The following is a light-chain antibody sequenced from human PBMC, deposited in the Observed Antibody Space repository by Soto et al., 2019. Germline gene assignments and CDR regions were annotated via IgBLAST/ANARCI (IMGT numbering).Light chain of an antibody. J-gene: IGKJ4*01. CDR2: AAS. V-gene: IGKV1-9*01. CDR1: QGISTY. CDR3: QQFHSYPLT. Sequence: DIQLTQSPSFLSASVGDRVTITCRASQGISTYLAWHQQRAGKAPKLLIHAASTLQSGVPSRFSGSGSGTEFPLTISSLQPEDFATYYCQQFHSYPLTFGGGTKVEIK.